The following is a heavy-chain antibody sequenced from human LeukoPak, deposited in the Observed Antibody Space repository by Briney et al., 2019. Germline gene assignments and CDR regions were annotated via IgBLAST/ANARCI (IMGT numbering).Heavy chain of an antibody. CDR3: ARDKGSNGY. CDR2: ISGSGDHI. Sequence: PGGSLRLSCAASGFTFSHYEMNWVRRAPGKGLEWVSFISGSGDHIEYADSVKGRFTISRDNAKNSLYLQMSSLRAEDTAVYYCARDKGSNGYWGQGTLVTVSS. J-gene: IGHJ4*02. D-gene: IGHD2-8*01. CDR1: GFTFSHYE. V-gene: IGHV3-48*03.